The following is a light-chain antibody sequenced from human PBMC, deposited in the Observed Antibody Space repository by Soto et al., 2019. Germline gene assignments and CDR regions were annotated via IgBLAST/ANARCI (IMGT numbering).Light chain of an antibody. V-gene: IGKV2-28*01. J-gene: IGKJ4*01. CDR1: QSLLHSNGHNY. CDR2: LGS. Sequence: DIVMTQSPLSLPVTPGEPASISCRSSQSLLHSNGHNYLDWYVQKPGQSPQLLIYLGSHRASGAPDRFSGSGSGTDFTLRINTVEAEDVGVYYCMQALRTPTFGGGTKVEIK. CDR3: MQALRTPT.